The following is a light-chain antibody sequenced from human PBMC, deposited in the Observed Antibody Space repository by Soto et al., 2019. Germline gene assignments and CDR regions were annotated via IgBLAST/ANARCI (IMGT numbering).Light chain of an antibody. CDR2: GAS. V-gene: IGKV3-20*01. Sequence: ESMLTQSPGTLSLSPGERATLSCRASQSVSTRYLAWYQQKPGQAPSLLIYGASIRAAGIPDRFSGSGPGADFTLTISRLEPVYFALYYCHQCGSCPLAFTFGQGTKLEI. J-gene: IGKJ2*01. CDR1: QSVSTRY. CDR3: HQCGSCPLAFT.